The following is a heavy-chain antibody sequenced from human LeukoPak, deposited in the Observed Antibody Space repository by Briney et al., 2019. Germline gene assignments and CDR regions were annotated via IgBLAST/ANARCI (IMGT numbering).Heavy chain of an antibody. D-gene: IGHD2-2*01. J-gene: IGHJ4*02. CDR1: GFTFSSYA. CDR3: ARGRGSSYSHYYFDY. CDR2: ISGSYGTT. V-gene: IGHV3-23*01. Sequence: PGGSLRLSCAASGFTFSSYAMSWVRQAPGQGLEWVSVISGSYGTTYYADSVKGRFTISRDNSKNTLYLQMNSLRAEDTAVYFCARGRGSSYSHYYFDYWGQGTPVTVSS.